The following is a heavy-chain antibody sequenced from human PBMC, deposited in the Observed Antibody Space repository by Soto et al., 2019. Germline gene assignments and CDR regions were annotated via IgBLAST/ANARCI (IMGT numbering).Heavy chain of an antibody. CDR1: GGSISSYY. D-gene: IGHD2-15*01. J-gene: IGHJ4*02. CDR3: AGTEDIVVVVAATEFDY. V-gene: IGHV4-59*01. CDR2: IYYSGST. Sequence: PSETLSLTCTVSGGSISSYYWSWIRQPPGKGLEWIGYIYYSGSTNYNPSLKSRVTISVDTSKNQFSLKLSSVTAADTAVYYCAGTEDIVVVVAATEFDYWGQGTLVTVSS.